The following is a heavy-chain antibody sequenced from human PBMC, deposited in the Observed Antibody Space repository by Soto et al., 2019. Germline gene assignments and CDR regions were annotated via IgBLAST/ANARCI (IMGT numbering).Heavy chain of an antibody. Sequence: GEPLKISCKASGFSFTSYWIGWVRQVPGKGLECMGITYPRDSDTRYNPSFQGQVTISVDESINTAYLQWSSLKTSDTAMYYCERTGVADAFEIWGQGTMVTVSS. V-gene: IGHV5-51*01. J-gene: IGHJ3*02. D-gene: IGHD3-3*01. CDR2: TYPRDSDT. CDR1: GFSFTSYW. CDR3: ERTGVADAFEI.